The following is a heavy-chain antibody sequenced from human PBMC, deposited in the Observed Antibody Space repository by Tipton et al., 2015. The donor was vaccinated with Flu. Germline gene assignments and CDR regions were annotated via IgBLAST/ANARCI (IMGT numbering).Heavy chain of an antibody. CDR1: GGPINGGGAY. CDR3: VRLQSLGDYFDF. V-gene: IGHV3-9*01. J-gene: IGHJ4*02. Sequence: RSLRLSCTVSGGPINGGGAYWTWIRQHPGKGLEWVAGITWNGGSVAYADSVKGRYTISRDNAKNSLYLQMNNLKVEDTALFFCVRLQSLGDYFDFWGQGTPVTVSS. CDR2: ITWNGGSV. D-gene: IGHD6-19*01.